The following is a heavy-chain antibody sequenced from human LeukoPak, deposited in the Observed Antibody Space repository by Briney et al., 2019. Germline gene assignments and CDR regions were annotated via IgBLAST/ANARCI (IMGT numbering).Heavy chain of an antibody. CDR2: INSDGSTT. CDR1: GFTFSSYW. D-gene: IGHD3-16*02. J-gene: IGHJ6*03. CDR3: TRSSRYDSLNMDV. V-gene: IGHV3-74*01. Sequence: GGSLRLSCAASGFTFSSYWMHCVRQAPGRGLVWVSRINSDGSTTNYADSVKGRFTISRDNVKNTVDLQMNSLRAEDTTVYYCTRSSRYDSLNMDVWGKGTTVTVSS.